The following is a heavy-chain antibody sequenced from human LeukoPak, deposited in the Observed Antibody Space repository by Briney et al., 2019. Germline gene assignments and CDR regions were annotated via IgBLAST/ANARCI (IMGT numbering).Heavy chain of an antibody. Sequence: EASETLSLTCTGSGGSISSYYWSWIRQPPGKELEWIGYIYYSGSTNYNPSLKSRVTISVDTSKNQFSLKLSSVTAADTAVYYCARVGYDILPDDYGMDVWGQGTTVTVSS. J-gene: IGHJ6*02. CDR1: GGSISSYY. CDR2: IYYSGST. D-gene: IGHD3-9*01. V-gene: IGHV4-59*01. CDR3: ARVGYDILPDDYGMDV.